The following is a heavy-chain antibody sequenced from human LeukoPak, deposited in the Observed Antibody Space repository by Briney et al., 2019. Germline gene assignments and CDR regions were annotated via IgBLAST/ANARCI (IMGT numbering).Heavy chain of an antibody. CDR2: IYYSGST. Sequence: PSETLSLTCTVSGGSISNYYWSWIRQPPGKGLEWIGYIYYSGSTNYNPSLKSRVTISVDTSKNQFSLKLSSVTAADTAVYYCARVSMVGGFDIWGQGTMVTVSS. CDR1: GGSISNYY. D-gene: IGHD2-15*01. V-gene: IGHV4-59*01. J-gene: IGHJ3*02. CDR3: ARVSMVGGFDI.